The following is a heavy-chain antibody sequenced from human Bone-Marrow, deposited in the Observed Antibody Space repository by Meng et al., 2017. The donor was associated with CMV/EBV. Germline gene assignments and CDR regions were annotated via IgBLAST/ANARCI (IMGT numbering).Heavy chain of an antibody. V-gene: IGHV2-5*02. CDR3: AHITPRPGWIDY. CDR1: GSSCSSVRVR. CDR2: IYRDDHK. D-gene: IGHD6-6*01. Sequence: IPVKEYASALLTPTQTLTLGCIFSGSSCSSVRVRLGWSRQPPGKALECVALIYRDDHKRYRPSLKSRPTIHNDTSKNQVVLTMTNMDPVATATYYCAHITPRPGWIDYWGQGTLVTVSS. J-gene: IGHJ4*02.